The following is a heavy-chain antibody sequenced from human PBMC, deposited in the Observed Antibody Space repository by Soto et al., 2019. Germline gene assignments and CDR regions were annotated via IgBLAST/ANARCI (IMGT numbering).Heavy chain of an antibody. CDR3: AKDRYLDHDSRGYLFDT. J-gene: IGHJ5*02. CDR2: ISRYGDFT. D-gene: IGHD3-22*01. Sequence: EVQLLESGGDLIQPGGSLRLSCAASGFTFNIYAMTWVLQAPGKGLEWVSAISRYGDFTYYADSVEGRFTISRDNSKNTLYLQMNSMRAEDTAVDYCAKDRYLDHDSRGYLFDTWGQGTLVTVSS. CDR1: GFTFNIYA. V-gene: IGHV3-23*01.